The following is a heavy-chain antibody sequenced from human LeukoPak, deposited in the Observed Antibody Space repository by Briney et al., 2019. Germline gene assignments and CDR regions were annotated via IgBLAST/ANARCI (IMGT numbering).Heavy chain of an antibody. CDR2: IYYSGST. CDR1: GGSISSSSYY. Sequence: SETLSLTCTVSGGSISSSSYYWGWIRQPPGKGLEWIGSIYYSGSTYYNPSLKSRVTISVDTSKNQFSLKLSSVTAADTAVYYCARAGGDEWELLYYFDYWGQGTLVTVSS. D-gene: IGHD1-26*01. V-gene: IGHV4-39*07. CDR3: ARAGGDEWELLYYFDY. J-gene: IGHJ4*02.